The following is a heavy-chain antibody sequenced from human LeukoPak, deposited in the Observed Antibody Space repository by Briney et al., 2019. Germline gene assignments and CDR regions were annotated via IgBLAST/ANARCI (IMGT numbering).Heavy chain of an antibody. CDR1: GYSISSGYY. CDR3: ARQEVRGVIITLDY. D-gene: IGHD3-10*01. J-gene: IGHJ4*02. Sequence: SETLSLTCTVSGYSISSGYYWGWIRQPPGKGLEWIGSIYYSGSTYYNPSLKSRVTISVDTSKNQFSLKLSSVTAADTAVYYCARQEVRGVIITLDYWGQGTLVTVSS. V-gene: IGHV4-38-2*02. CDR2: IYYSGST.